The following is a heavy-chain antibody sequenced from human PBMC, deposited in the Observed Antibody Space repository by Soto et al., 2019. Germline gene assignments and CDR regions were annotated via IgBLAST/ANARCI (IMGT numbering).Heavy chain of an antibody. CDR1: GGTFSSYA. D-gene: IGHD3-10*01. V-gene: IGHV1-69*01. J-gene: IGHJ5*02. CDR3: AKRAAVYGGWFDP. Sequence: QVQLVQSGAEVKKPGSSVKVSCKASGGTFSSYAISWVRQAPGQGREWMGGIIPIFGTANYAQKFQGRVTITAEESTSTAYMELSSMRSEDTDVYYCAKRAAVYGGWFDPWGQGTLVTASS. CDR2: IIPIFGTA.